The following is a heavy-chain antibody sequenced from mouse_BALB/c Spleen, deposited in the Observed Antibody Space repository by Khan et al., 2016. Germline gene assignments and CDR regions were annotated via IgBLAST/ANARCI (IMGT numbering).Heavy chain of an antibody. CDR2: ISSGGSYT. V-gene: IGHV5-9-3*01. CDR1: GFTFSSYA. CDR3: VRQGGNAH. Sequence: EVELVESGGGLVKPGGSLNLSCAASGFTFSSYAMSWVRQTPEKRLEWVAAISSGGSYTYYPDSVKGRFTISRDNAKNTLYLQMSGLRSEDTAMYFCVRQGGNAHWGQGTTLTVSS. J-gene: IGHJ2*01. D-gene: IGHD1-1*02.